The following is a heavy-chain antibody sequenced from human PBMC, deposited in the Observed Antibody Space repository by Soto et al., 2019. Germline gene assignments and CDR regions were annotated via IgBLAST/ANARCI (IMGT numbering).Heavy chain of an antibody. J-gene: IGHJ5*02. CDR1: GGSISSGGYS. CDR2: IYHSGST. CDR3: ARVIIVATIRHWFDP. D-gene: IGHD5-12*01. V-gene: IGHV4-30-2*01. Sequence: QLQLQESGSGLVKPSQTLSLTCAVSGGSISSGGYSWSWIRQPPGKGREWIGYIYHSGSTYYNPSLKSRVTISVDRSKNQFSLKLSSVTAADTAVYYCARVIIVATIRHWFDPWGQGTLVTVSS.